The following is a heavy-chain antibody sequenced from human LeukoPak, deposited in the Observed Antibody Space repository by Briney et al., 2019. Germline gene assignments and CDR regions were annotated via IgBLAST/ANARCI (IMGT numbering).Heavy chain of an antibody. Sequence: PSETLSLTCAVYGGSFSGYYWSWIRQPPGKGLEGIGEINHSGSTNYNPSLKSRVTISVDTSKNQFSLKLSSVTAADTAVYYCASVALDVWGKGTTVTVSS. CDR2: INHSGST. CDR1: GGSFSGYY. CDR3: ASVALDV. V-gene: IGHV4-34*01. J-gene: IGHJ6*04.